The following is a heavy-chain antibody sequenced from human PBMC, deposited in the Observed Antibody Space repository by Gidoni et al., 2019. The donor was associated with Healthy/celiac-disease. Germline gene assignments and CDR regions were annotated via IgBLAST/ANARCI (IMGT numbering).Heavy chain of an antibody. J-gene: IGHJ4*02. CDR1: GFTFSSSG. Sequence: QVQLVESGGGVVQPGRSLRLSCAASGFTFSSSGMHWVRQAPGKGLEWVAVISYDGSNKYYADSVKGRFTISRDNSKNTLYLQRNSLRAEDTAVYYCAKDWTHGYYYDSSGPSWGQGTLVTVSS. CDR2: ISYDGSNK. CDR3: AKDWTHGYYYDSSGPS. V-gene: IGHV3-30*18. D-gene: IGHD3-22*01.